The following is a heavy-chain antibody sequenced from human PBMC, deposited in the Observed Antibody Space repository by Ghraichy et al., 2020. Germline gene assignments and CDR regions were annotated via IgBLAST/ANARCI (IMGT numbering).Heavy chain of an antibody. J-gene: IGHJ5*02. D-gene: IGHD2-21*01. CDR1: GDSISSYY. CDR3: ARAAVVVPNWFDP. CDR2: IFTTGSA. V-gene: IGHV4-4*07. Sequence: SETLSLTCTVSGDSISSYYWSWIRQPAGKGLEWIGRIFTTGSANYNPSLKSRVTMSVDTSKNQFSLKLSSVTAADTAVDYCARAAVVVPNWFDPWGQGTLVTVSS.